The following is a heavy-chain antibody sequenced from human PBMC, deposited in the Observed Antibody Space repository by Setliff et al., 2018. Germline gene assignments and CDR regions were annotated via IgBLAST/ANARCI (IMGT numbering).Heavy chain of an antibody. J-gene: IGHJ4*02. CDR2: NSV. Sequence: ASVKVSCKTSGYSFTNYGINWVRQAPGQGLEWMGWNSVYAREFQGRVTMTIDTLTSTAYMELRSLRSDDTAVYYCARGPLDFVVTPAAAKFDYWGQGTLVTVSS. CDR3: ARGPLDFVVTPAAAKFDY. D-gene: IGHD2-2*01. CDR1: GYSFTNYG. V-gene: IGHV1-18*01.